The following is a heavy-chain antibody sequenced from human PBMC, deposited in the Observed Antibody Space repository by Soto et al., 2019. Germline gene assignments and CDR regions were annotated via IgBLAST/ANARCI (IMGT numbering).Heavy chain of an antibody. CDR3: AHSRQQQLVGWFDP. D-gene: IGHD6-13*01. Sequence: QITLKESGPTLVKPTQTLTLTCTFSGFSLSTSGVGVGWIRQPPGKALEWLALIYWDDDKRYSPSLKSRLTTXKXTXXHQLVLTMTNMDPVDTATYYCAHSRQQQLVGWFDPWGQGTLVTVSS. V-gene: IGHV2-5*02. CDR1: GFSLSTSGVG. J-gene: IGHJ5*02. CDR2: IYWDDDK.